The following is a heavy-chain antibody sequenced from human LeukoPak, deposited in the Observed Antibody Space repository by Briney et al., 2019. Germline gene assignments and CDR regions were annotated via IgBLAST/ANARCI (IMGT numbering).Heavy chain of an antibody. D-gene: IGHD3-10*01. V-gene: IGHV1-46*01. CDR2: INPSGGST. CDR3: ARGPPGTMVRGVPDELDY. J-gene: IGHJ4*02. Sequence: ASVKVSCKASGYTFTSYYMHWVRQAPGQGLEWMGIINPSGGSTSYAQKFQGRVTMTRDTSTSTVYMELSSLRSEDMAVYYCARGPPGTMVRGVPDELDYWGQGTLVTVSS. CDR1: GYTFTSYY.